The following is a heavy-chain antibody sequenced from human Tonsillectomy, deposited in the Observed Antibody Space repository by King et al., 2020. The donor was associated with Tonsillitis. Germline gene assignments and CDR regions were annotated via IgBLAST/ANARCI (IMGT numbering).Heavy chain of an antibody. J-gene: IGHJ6*02. Sequence: QLQESGSGLVKPSQTLSLTCAVSGGSISSGGYSWRWIRQPPGKGLEWIGYIYHRESPYYNPSLKSRVTISIDRSKNHLSLNLSSVTVADTAVYYFARDAGDYGMDVWGQGTTVTVSS. CDR1: GGSISSGGYS. CDR3: ARDAGDYGMDV. V-gene: IGHV4-30-2*01. CDR2: IYHRESP. D-gene: IGHD4-17*01.